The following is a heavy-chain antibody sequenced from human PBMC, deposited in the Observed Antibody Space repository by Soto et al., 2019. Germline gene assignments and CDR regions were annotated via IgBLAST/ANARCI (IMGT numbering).Heavy chain of an antibody. J-gene: IGHJ4*02. D-gene: IGHD6-19*01. CDR2: IYYSGST. CDR3: ARHKIAVAGNEIFDY. Sequence: SETLSLTCTVSGGSISSSSYYWGWIRQPPGKGLEWIGSIYYSGSTYYNPSLKSRVTISVDTSKNQFSLKLSPVTAADTAVYYCARHKIAVAGNEIFDYWGQGTLVTVSS. CDR1: GGSISSSSYY. V-gene: IGHV4-39*01.